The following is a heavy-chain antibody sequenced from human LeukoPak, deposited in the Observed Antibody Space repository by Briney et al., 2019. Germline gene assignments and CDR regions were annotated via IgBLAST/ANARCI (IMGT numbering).Heavy chain of an antibody. CDR3: AREGGVVRGARHMDV. CDR2: ISSSSSYI. D-gene: IGHD3-10*01. J-gene: IGHJ6*04. Sequence: PGGSLRLSCAASGFTFTSYSMNWVRQAPGKGLEWVSSISSSSSYIYYADSVKGRFTISRDNAKNSLYLQMNSLRAEDTAVYYCAREGGVVRGARHMDVWGKGTTVTVSS. V-gene: IGHV3-21*01. CDR1: GFTFTSYS.